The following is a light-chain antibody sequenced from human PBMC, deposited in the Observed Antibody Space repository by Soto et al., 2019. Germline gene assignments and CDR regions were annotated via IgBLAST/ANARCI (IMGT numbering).Light chain of an antibody. CDR1: KLGVKY. CDR3: QSWDSRVV. V-gene: IGLV3-1*01. CDR2: QDS. J-gene: IGLJ2*01. Sequence: SYELTQPPSVSVSPGQTASITCSGDKLGVKYACWYQQKPGQSPVLVIYQDSKRPSGIPERFSGPNSGNTATLTISGTQAVDEADYYRQSWDSRVVLGGGTKVTL.